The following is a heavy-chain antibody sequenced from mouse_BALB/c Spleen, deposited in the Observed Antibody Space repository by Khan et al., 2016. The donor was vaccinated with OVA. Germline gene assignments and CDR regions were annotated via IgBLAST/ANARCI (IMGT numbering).Heavy chain of an antibody. J-gene: IGHJ4*01. CDR3: ASELGRYYSMDY. D-gene: IGHD3-1*01. CDR1: GYSITGDYA. Sequence: EVQLEESGPGLVKPSQSLSLTCTVTGYSITGDYAWNWIRQFPGNKLEWMGYISYSGSTTYNPSLKSRTSITRDTSKIQFFLQLKSVTSEDTATYYCASELGRYYSMDYWGQGTSVTVSS. V-gene: IGHV3-2*02. CDR2: ISYSGST.